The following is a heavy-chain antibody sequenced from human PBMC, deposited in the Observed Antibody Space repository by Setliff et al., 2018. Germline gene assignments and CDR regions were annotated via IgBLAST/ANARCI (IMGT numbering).Heavy chain of an antibody. V-gene: IGHV3-11*01. J-gene: IGHJ4*02. D-gene: IGHD6-19*01. Sequence: GGSLRLSCAVSGLRFSDAWVSWIRQTPGKGLEWVAYISSSGSLIYYPDSVKGRFTISRDNAKKSVDLQMNSLRAEDTAVYYCATKAVAGTGGQGTLVTVSS. CDR2: ISSSGSLI. CDR3: ATKAVAGT. CDR1: GLRFSDAW.